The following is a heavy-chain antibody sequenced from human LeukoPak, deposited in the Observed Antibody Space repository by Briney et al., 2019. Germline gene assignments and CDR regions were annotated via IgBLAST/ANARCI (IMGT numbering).Heavy chain of an antibody. J-gene: IGHJ4*02. CDR3: ARDREYFYASSGYPDY. Sequence: PGGSLRLSCVASGFTFSDHYMSWIRQAPGKGLEGIASISSGSTTHYADSVRGRFTVSRDSDKNFLFLQINSLTGEDTAVYYCARDREYFYASSGYPDYWGQGTLVTVSS. CDR2: ISSGSTT. CDR1: GFTFSDHY. D-gene: IGHD3-22*01. V-gene: IGHV3-11*04.